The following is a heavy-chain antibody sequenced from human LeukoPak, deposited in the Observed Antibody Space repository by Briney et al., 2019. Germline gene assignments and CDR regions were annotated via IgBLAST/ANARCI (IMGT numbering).Heavy chain of an antibody. D-gene: IGHD6-19*01. CDR2: IWYDGSNK. CDR3: ARDHGRSGWYETVDY. J-gene: IGHJ4*02. V-gene: IGHV3-33*01. CDR1: GFTFSSYG. Sequence: GGSLRLSCAASGFTFSSYGMHWVRQAPGKGLEWVAVIWYDGSNKYYADSVKGRFTISRDNSKNTLYLQMNSLRAEDMAVYYCARDHGRSGWYETVDYWGQGTLVTVSS.